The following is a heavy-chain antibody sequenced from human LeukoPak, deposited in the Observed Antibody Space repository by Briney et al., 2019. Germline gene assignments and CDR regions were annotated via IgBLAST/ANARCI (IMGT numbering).Heavy chain of an antibody. J-gene: IGHJ4*02. CDR3: ARSFLAGYPFDY. D-gene: IGHD3-9*01. CDR2: IYYSGST. CDR1: GGSISSGDYY. Sequence: PSQTLSLTCTVSGGSISSGDYYWSWIRQPPGKGLEWLGYIYYSGSTYYNPSLKSRVTITVDTSKNQFSLKLSSVTAADTAVYCWARSFLAGYPFDYWGQGTLVTVSS. V-gene: IGHV4-30-4*01.